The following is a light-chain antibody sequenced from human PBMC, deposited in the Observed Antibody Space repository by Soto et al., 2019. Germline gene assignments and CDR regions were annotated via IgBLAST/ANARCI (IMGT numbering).Light chain of an antibody. CDR2: DAS. V-gene: IGKV3-11*01. CDR3: QQRNNWPT. J-gene: IGKJ5*01. Sequence: EVVFTQSPATLSFSPRDRATISCRASQSVSSDLAWYQHKRGQAPRLLIHDASNRATGIPARFSGSGSGTDFTLTISSLEPEDFAIYYCQQRNNWPTFGQGTRLEIK. CDR1: QSVSSD.